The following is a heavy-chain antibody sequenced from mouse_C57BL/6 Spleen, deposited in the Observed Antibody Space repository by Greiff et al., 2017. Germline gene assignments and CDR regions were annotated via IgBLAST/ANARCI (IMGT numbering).Heavy chain of an antibody. D-gene: IGHD3-1*01. CDR3: ARDGPSFAY. Sequence: VQLQQSGAELVKPGASVKISCKASGYAFSSYWMNWVKPRPGKGLEWIGQIYPGDGDTNYNGKFKGKATLTAAKSSSTAYMQLSSLTSEDSAVYFCARDGPSFAYWGQGTLVTVSA. CDR1: GYAFSSYW. V-gene: IGHV1-80*01. J-gene: IGHJ3*01. CDR2: IYPGDGDT.